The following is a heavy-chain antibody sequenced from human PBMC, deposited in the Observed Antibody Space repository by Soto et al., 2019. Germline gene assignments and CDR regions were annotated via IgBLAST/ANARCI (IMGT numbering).Heavy chain of an antibody. Sequence: GGSLRLSCAASGFTFSNYAMHWVRQAPGKGLEWVAIVSYDGDNEYYADSVRGRFFISRDNAKNTLYLQMNSLRAEDTAVYYCARVAPRSYYYYYGMDVWGQGTTVTVSS. CDR1: GFTFSNYA. J-gene: IGHJ6*02. CDR2: VSYDGDNE. V-gene: IGHV3-30*03. CDR3: ARVAPRSYYYYYGMDV.